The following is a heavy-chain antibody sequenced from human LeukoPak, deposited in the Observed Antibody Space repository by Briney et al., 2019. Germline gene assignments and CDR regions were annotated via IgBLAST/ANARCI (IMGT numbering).Heavy chain of an antibody. CDR3: ARQSGTYWGLDY. Sequence: ASVTVSCKAPGYTFTDYYIHWVRQAPGHGLEWLGWMNVKTGATSSAQKFPGRFTMTRDTSIGTASMEFSSLTSDDTAVYYCARQSGTYWGLDYWGQGTLVTVSS. CDR1: GYTFTDYY. V-gene: IGHV1-2*02. D-gene: IGHD1-26*01. J-gene: IGHJ4*02. CDR2: MNVKTGAT.